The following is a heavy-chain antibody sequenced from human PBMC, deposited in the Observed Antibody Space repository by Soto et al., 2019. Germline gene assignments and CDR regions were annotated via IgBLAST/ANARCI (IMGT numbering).Heavy chain of an antibody. CDR3: ASSGWGDY. J-gene: IGHJ4*02. D-gene: IGHD3-10*01. CDR1: GGSISSSSYY. Sequence: PSETLSLTCTVSGGSISSSSYYWGWIRQPPGKGLEWIGSIYYSGSTYYNPSLKSRVTISVDTSKNQFSLKLSSVTAADTAVYYCASSGWGDYWGQGTLVTVSS. CDR2: IYYSGST. V-gene: IGHV4-39*01.